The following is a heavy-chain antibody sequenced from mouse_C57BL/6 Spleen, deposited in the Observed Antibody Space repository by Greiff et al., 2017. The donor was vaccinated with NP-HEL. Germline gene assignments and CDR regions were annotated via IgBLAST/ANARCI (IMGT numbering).Heavy chain of an antibody. CDR3: ARDGPGYGSSYDY. Sequence: VQLVESGGGLVKPGGSLKLSCAASGFTFSSYAMSWVRQTPEKRLEWVATISDGGSYTYYPDNVKGRFPISRDNAKNNLYLQRSHLKSEDTAMYYCARDGPGYGSSYDYWGQGTTLTVSS. J-gene: IGHJ2*01. CDR1: GFTFSSYA. V-gene: IGHV5-4*01. D-gene: IGHD1-1*01. CDR2: ISDGGSYT.